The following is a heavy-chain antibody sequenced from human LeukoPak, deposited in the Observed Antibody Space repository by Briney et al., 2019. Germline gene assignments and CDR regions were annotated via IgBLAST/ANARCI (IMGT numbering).Heavy chain of an antibody. CDR2: IYSGGST. CDR1: GFTVSSNY. V-gene: IGHV3-66*01. D-gene: IGHD1/OR15-1a*01. CDR3: ARENTDYYYMDV. Sequence: PGGSLRLSCAVSGFTVSSNYMSWVRQAPGKGLEWVSVIYSGGSTHYADSVKGRFTISRDNSKNALYVQMNSLRAEDTAVYYCARENTDYYYMDVWGKGTTVTISS. J-gene: IGHJ6*03.